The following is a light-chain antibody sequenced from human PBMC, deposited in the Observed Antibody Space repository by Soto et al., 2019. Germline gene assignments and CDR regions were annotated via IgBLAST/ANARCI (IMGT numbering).Light chain of an antibody. CDR3: CSFAGSDTPYL. CDR2: EGT. J-gene: IGLJ1*01. Sequence: QSVLAQPASVSGSPGQSITISCTGNSSDIGNYDLVSWYQQVPGKAPRLIIYEGTKRPSGISDRFSGSKSGNTASLTVSGLQPEDEAYYFCCSFAGSDTPYLFGSGTKVTVL. CDR1: SSDIGNYDL. V-gene: IGLV2-23*01.